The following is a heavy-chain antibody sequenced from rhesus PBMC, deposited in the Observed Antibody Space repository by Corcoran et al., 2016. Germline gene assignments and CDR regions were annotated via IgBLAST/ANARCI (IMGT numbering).Heavy chain of an antibody. CDR2: LYLDYEK. D-gene: IGHD6-37*01. V-gene: IGHV2-174*01. CDR3: ARARRWLAVNYFDY. J-gene: IGHJ4*01. CDR1: GFSLTTSGMG. Sequence: QVTLKESGPALVKPTQTLTLTCTFSGFSLTTSGMGVGWIRQPPGKALEWLALLYLDYEKRYSTSLKSRLTISKETAKNQVVLTMTNMDPVDTATYYCARARRWLAVNYFDYWGQGGLVTGSS.